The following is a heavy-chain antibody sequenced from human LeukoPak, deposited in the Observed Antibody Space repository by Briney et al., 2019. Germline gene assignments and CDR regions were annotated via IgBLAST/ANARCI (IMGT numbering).Heavy chain of an antibody. J-gene: IGHJ3*02. CDR2: IYYSGST. Sequence: SETLSLTCTVSGGSISSYYWSWIRQPPGKGLEWIGYIYYSGSTNYNPSLKSRVTISVDTSKNQFSLKLSSVTAADTAVYYCASLAVAGSYDALDIWGQGTMVTVSS. CDR3: ASLAVAGSYDALDI. CDR1: GGSISSYY. D-gene: IGHD6-19*01. V-gene: IGHV4-59*12.